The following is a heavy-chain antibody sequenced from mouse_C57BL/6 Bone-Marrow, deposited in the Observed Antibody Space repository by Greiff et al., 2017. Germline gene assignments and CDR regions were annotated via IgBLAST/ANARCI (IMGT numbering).Heavy chain of an antibody. Sequence: VQLQQPGAELVRPGTSVKLSCKASGYTFTSYWMHWVKQRPGQGLEWIGVIDPSDSYTNYKQKFKGKATLTVDNSSSTAYMQLRSLTSEDSAVYYCAMNGIYYGLWFAYWGQGTLVTVSA. CDR2: IDPSDSYT. J-gene: IGHJ3*01. CDR3: AMNGIYYGLWFAY. D-gene: IGHD2-1*01. V-gene: IGHV1-59*01. CDR1: GYTFTSYW.